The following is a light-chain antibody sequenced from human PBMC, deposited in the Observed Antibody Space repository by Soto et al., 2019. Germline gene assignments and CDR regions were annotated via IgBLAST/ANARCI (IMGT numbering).Light chain of an antibody. J-gene: IGKJ1*01. V-gene: IGKV3-15*01. Sequence: EIVMTQSPGTLSVSPGERATLSCRASQSISSNLAWYQQKLGQAPRLLIYAASARATGIPARFSGSGSGTAFSLTISSLQSEDFAVYYCQQYDNWPGTFGQGTKVEVK. CDR3: QQYDNWPGT. CDR1: QSISSN. CDR2: AAS.